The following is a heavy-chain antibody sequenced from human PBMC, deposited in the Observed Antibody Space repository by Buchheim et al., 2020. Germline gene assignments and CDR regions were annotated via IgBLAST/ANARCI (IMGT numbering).Heavy chain of an antibody. Sequence: QVQLVESGGGVVQPGRSLRLSCAASGFTFSSYAMHWVRQAPGKGLEWVAVISYDGSNKYYADSVKGRFTISRDNSKNTLYLQMNSLSAEDTTVYYCARVSLVVVVVAATPNLDYWGQGTL. J-gene: IGHJ4*02. CDR3: ARVSLVVVVVAATPNLDY. D-gene: IGHD2-15*01. V-gene: IGHV3-30*04. CDR2: ISYDGSNK. CDR1: GFTFSSYA.